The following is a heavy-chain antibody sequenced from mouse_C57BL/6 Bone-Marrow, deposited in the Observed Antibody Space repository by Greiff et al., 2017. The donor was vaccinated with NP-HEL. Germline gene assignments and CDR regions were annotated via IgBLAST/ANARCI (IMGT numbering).Heavy chain of an antibody. Sequence: LVESGASVKMSCKASGYTFTDYNMHWVKQSHGKSLEWIGYINPNNGGTSYNQKFKGKATLTVNKSSSTAYMELRSLTSEDSAVYYCARWSLLLRPPGYFDVWGTGTTVTVSS. J-gene: IGHJ1*03. D-gene: IGHD1-1*01. CDR1: GYTFTDYN. CDR2: INPNNGGT. V-gene: IGHV1-22*01. CDR3: ARWSLLLRPPGYFDV.